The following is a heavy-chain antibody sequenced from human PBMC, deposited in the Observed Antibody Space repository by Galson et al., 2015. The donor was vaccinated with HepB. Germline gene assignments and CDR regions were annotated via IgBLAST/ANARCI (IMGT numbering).Heavy chain of an antibody. CDR3: VTPLYSSSWYG. V-gene: IGHV3-64D*06. Sequence: SLRLSCAASGFTFSSYAMHWVRQAPGKGLEHVSAISSNGGSTYYADSVKGRFTISRDNSKNTLYLQMSSLRAEDTAVYYCVTPLYSSSWYGWGQGTLVTVSS. CDR1: GFTFSSYA. D-gene: IGHD6-13*01. CDR2: ISSNGGST. J-gene: IGHJ4*02.